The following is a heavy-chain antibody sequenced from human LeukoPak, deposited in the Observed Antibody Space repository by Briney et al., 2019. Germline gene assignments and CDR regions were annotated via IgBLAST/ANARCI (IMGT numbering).Heavy chain of an antibody. V-gene: IGHV3-30*04. D-gene: IGHD1-26*01. J-gene: IGHJ5*02. CDR3: ARVRVGGSYDNWFDP. CDR2: ISYDGSNK. CDR1: GFTFSSYA. Sequence: PGGSLRLSCAASGFTFSSYAMHWVRQAPGKGLEWVAVISYDGSNKYYADSVKGRSTISRDNSKNTLYLQMNSLRAEDTAVYYCARVRVGGSYDNWFDPWGQGTLVTVSS.